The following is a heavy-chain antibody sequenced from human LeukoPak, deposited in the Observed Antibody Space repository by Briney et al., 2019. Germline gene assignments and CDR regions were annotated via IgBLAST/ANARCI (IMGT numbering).Heavy chain of an antibody. V-gene: IGHV3-48*03. J-gene: IGHJ4*02. CDR3: ARRAGGYSHPYDY. D-gene: IGHD4-23*01. Sequence: GGSLRLSCAAYGFTFSSYEMNWVRQAPGKGLEWVSYISSSGSTIYYADSVKGQFTISRDNAKNSLYLQMNSLRAEDTAVYYCARRAGGYSHPYDYWGQGILVTVSS. CDR2: ISSSGSTI. CDR1: GFTFSSYE.